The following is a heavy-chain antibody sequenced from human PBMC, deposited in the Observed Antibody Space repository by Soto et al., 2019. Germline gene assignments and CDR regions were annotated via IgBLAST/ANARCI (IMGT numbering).Heavy chain of an antibody. CDR3: ARGSYSSSSIRKYIFDY. J-gene: IGHJ4*02. D-gene: IGHD6-6*01. CDR2: IYYSGST. Sequence: SETLSLTCTVSGGSISSYYWSWIRQPPGKGLEWIGYIYYSGSTNYNPSLKSRVTISVDTSKNQFSLKLSSVTAADTAVYYCARGSYSSSSIRKYIFDYWGQGTLVTVSS. CDR1: GGSISSYY. V-gene: IGHV4-59*01.